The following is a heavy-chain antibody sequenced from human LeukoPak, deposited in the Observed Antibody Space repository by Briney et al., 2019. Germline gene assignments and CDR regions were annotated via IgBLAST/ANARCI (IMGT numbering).Heavy chain of an antibody. V-gene: IGHV3-66*01. J-gene: IGHJ4*02. CDR1: GFTVSSNY. Sequence: GGSLRLSCAASGFTVSSNYMSWVRQAPGKGLEWVSVIYSGGSTYYADSVKGRFTISRDNSKNTLYLQMNSLRAEDTAVYYCARATPTMIAVDFDYWGQGTLVTVSS. CDR2: IYSGGST. D-gene: IGHD3-22*01. CDR3: ARATPTMIAVDFDY.